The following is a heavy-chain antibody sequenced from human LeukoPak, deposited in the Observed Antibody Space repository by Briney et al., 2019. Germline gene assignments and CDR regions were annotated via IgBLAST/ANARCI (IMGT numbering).Heavy chain of an antibody. V-gene: IGHV4-59*08. Sequence: SETLSLTCTVSGGSISSYYWSWIRQPPGKGLEWIGYIYYSGSTNYNPSLKSRVTISVDTSKNQFSLKLSSVTAADTAVYYCASRHDYGGIDYWGQGTLVTVSS. CDR2: IYYSGST. CDR1: GGSISSYY. J-gene: IGHJ4*02. CDR3: ASRHDYGGIDY. D-gene: IGHD4-23*01.